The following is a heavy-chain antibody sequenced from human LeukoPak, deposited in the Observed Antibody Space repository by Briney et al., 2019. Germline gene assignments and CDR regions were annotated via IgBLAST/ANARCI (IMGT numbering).Heavy chain of an antibody. CDR1: LYTFSSYS. D-gene: IGHD2-21*02. CDR3: ARESVSPKDIVVVTAIQRTRSRYYYYYGMDV. Sequence: GGSLILSFAAHLYTFSSYSIRSGRQAPGKGLEWNSPISSSSSYIKYAEAVKRRFPIPSHKAKHSLSQQMNSLRAADTAVYYCARESVSPKDIVVVTAIQRTRSRYYYYYGMDVWGQGTTVTVSS. J-gene: IGHJ6*02. CDR2: ISSSSSYI. V-gene: IGHV3-21*04.